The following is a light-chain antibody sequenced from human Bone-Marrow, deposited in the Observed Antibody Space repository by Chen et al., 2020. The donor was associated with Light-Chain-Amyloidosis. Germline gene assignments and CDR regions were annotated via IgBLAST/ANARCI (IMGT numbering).Light chain of an antibody. CDR1: DLPTKY. CDR2: RDT. Sequence: SYELTPPPSVSVSPGQTARHTCSGDDLPTKYAYGYQQKPGQAPVLVIHRDTERPSGISERFSGSSSGTTAKLTISGVQAEDEADYHCQSADSSGTYEVIFGGGTKLTVL. V-gene: IGLV3-25*03. CDR3: QSADSSGTYEVI. J-gene: IGLJ2*01.